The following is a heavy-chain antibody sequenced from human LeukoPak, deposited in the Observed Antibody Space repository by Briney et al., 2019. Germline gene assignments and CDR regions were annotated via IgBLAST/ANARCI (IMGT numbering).Heavy chain of an antibody. CDR1: GYFISSGYF. Sequence: PSETLSLTCTVSGYFISSGYFWGWIRQPPGKGLEWIGSIYHSGSTYYNPSLKSRVTISVDTSKNQFSLKLSSVTAADTAVYYCARALRRPGYRGFDPWGQGTLVTVSS. D-gene: IGHD6-13*01. J-gene: IGHJ5*02. CDR3: ARALRRPGYRGFDP. CDR2: IYHSGST. V-gene: IGHV4-38-2*02.